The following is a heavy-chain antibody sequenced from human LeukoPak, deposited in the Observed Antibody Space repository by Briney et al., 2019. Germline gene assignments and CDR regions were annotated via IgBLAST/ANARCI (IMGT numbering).Heavy chain of an antibody. V-gene: IGHV3-15*01. CDR3: TTDPYCGGDCYVP. D-gene: IGHD2-21*02. Sequence: PGGSLRLSCAASGFTFSNYAMSWVRQAPGKGLEWVGRIKSKTDGGTTDYAAPVKGRFTISRDDSKNTLYLQMNSLKTEDTAVYYCTTDPYCGGDCYVPWGQGTLVTVSS. CDR2: IKSKTDGGTT. J-gene: IGHJ5*02. CDR1: GFTFSNYA.